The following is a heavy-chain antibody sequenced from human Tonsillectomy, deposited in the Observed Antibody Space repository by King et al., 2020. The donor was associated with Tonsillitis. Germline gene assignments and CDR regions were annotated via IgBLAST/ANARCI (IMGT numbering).Heavy chain of an antibody. CDR2: ISSSSTYT. J-gene: IGHJ3*02. CDR3: ARALRDIVVVTGGDDAFDI. D-gene: IGHD2-21*02. CDR1: GFTFSDYY. Sequence: VQLVESGGGLVKPGGSLRLSCAASGFTFSDYYMSWIRQAPGKGLEWVSYISSSSTYTNYADSVKGRFTISRDNAKNSLYLQMNSLRAEDTAVYYCARALRDIVVVTGGDDAFDIWGQGTMVTVSS. V-gene: IGHV3-11*05.